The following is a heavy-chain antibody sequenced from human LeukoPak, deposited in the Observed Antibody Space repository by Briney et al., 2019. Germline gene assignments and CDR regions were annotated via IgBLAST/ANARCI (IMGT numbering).Heavy chain of an antibody. J-gene: IGHJ4*02. Sequence: ASETLSLTCTVSGGSISSSSYYWGWIRQPPGKGLEWIGSIYYSGSTYYNPSLKSRVTISVDTSKNQFSLKLSSVTAADTAVYYCAREDGDSSGYYYFDYWGQGTLVTVSS. V-gene: IGHV4-39*07. D-gene: IGHD3-22*01. CDR2: IYYSGST. CDR1: GGSISSSSYY. CDR3: AREDGDSSGYYYFDY.